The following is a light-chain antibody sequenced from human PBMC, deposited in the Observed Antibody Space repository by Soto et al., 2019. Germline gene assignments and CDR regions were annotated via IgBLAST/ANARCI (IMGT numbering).Light chain of an antibody. Sequence: EIVLTQSPGTLSLSPGERATLSCKASESIRSTSVAWYQQKPGQAPRLLISGTSTRASGIPDRFSGSGSGTDFTLTISGLEREDFAVYYCQQLDSSLWTVGQGTEVEIK. CDR1: ESIRSTS. CDR3: QQLDSSLWT. V-gene: IGKV3-20*01. CDR2: GTS. J-gene: IGKJ1*01.